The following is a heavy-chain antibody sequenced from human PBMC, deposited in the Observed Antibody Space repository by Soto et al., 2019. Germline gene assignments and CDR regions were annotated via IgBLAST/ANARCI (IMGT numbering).Heavy chain of an antibody. CDR1: GYSFTIYC. V-gene: IGHV5-51*01. Sequence: GESLKISCKSSGYSFTIYCNGWVPQMPWKGLEWMGIIYPGDSDTRYSPSFQGQVTISADKSISTAYLQWSSLKASDTAMYYCARSPWSATQKGRWFDPWGQGTLVTVSS. CDR3: ARSPWSATQKGRWFDP. J-gene: IGHJ5*02. D-gene: IGHD6-25*01. CDR2: IYPGDSDT.